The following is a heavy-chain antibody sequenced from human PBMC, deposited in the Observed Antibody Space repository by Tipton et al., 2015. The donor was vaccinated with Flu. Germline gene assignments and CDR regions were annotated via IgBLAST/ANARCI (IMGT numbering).Heavy chain of an antibody. Sequence: TLSLTCTISGGSMSQYYWSWIQQSPGKGLEWIGYIYYTGNPNYNPSLRSRVTISVDTSKNQVSLKLTSVTAADTAMYYCARQIPAATKGRFDSWGQGILVTVSS. D-gene: IGHD2-2*01. CDR1: GGSMSQYY. J-gene: IGHJ5*01. CDR3: ARQIPAATKGRFDS. CDR2: IYYTGNP. V-gene: IGHV4-59*01.